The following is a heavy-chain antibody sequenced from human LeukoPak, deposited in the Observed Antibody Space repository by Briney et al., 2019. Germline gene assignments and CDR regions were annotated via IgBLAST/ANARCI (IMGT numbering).Heavy chain of an antibody. J-gene: IGHJ6*02. Sequence: ASVTVSCKVSGYALSELSMHRVRQAPGKGLEWMGGFDPEDGETIYAQKFQGRVTMTEDTSTDTAYMELSSLRSEDTAVYYCASYYYYGMDVWGQGTTVTVSS. CDR2: FDPEDGET. CDR3: ASYYYYGMDV. CDR1: GYALSELS. V-gene: IGHV1-24*01.